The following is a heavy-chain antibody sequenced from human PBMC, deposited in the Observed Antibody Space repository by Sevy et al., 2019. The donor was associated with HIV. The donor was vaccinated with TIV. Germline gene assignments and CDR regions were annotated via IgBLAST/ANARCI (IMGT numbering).Heavy chain of an antibody. CDR3: ARAVGRYCSSTSCPPPWFDP. CDR2: IIPIFGTA. V-gene: IGHV1-69*13. J-gene: IGHJ5*02. Sequence: ASVKVSCKASGGTFSSYAISWVRQAPGQGLEWMGGIIPIFGTANYAQKFQGRVTITADESTSTAYMELSSLRSEDTAVYYCARAVGRYCSSTSCPPPWFDPWGQGTLVTVSS. CDR1: GGTFSSYA. D-gene: IGHD2-2*01.